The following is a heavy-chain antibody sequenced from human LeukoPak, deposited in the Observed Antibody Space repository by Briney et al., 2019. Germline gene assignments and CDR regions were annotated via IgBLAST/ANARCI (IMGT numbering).Heavy chain of an antibody. CDR1: GFTFSSYS. V-gene: IGHV3-48*04. J-gene: IGHJ3*02. CDR2: ISSSSSTI. CDR3: ARAAHDYGDYHDAFDI. D-gene: IGHD4-17*01. Sequence: GGSLRLSCAASGFTFSSYSMNWVRQAPGKGLEWVSYISSSSSTIYYADSVKGRFTISRDNAKNSLYLQMNSLRAEDTAVYYCARAAHDYGDYHDAFDIWGQGTMVTVSS.